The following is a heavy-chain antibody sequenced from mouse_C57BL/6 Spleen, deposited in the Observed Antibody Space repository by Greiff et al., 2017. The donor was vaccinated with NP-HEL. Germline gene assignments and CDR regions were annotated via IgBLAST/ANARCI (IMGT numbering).Heavy chain of an antibody. V-gene: IGHV1-4*01. J-gene: IGHJ2*01. CDR1: GYTFTSYT. Sequence: VQLVESGAELARPGASVKMSCKASGYTFTSYTMHWVKQRPGQGLEWIGYINPSSGYTKYNQKFKDKATLTADKSSSTAYMQLSSLTSEDSAVYYCARSDYSNYGDFDYWGQGTTLTVSS. D-gene: IGHD2-5*01. CDR2: INPSSGYT. CDR3: ARSDYSNYGDFDY.